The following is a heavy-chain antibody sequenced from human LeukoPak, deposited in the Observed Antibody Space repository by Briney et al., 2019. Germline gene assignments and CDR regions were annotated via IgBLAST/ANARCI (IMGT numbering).Heavy chain of an antibody. CDR1: GYTFTSYG. D-gene: IGHD4-17*01. J-gene: IGHJ6*03. CDR2: ISAYNGNT. CDR3: AREGDYAIEHYYYYMDV. V-gene: IGHV1-18*01. Sequence: ASVKVSCKASGYTFTSYGISWVRQAPGQGLEWMGWISAYNGNTNYAQKLQGRVTMTTDTSTSTAYMELSRLRSDDTAVYYCAREGDYAIEHYYYYMDVWGKGTTVTVSS.